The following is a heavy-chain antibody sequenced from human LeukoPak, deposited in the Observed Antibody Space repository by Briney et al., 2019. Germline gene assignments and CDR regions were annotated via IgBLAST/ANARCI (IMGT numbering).Heavy chain of an antibody. CDR1: GYSFSSYW. D-gene: IGHD4-17*01. Sequence: GESLKISCKGSGYSFSSYWIGWVRQMPGKGLEWMGIIYPGDSDTRYSPSFQGQVTISAGKSISTAYLQWSSLKASDTAMYYCARQRLTTVPNYFDYWGQGTLVTVSA. V-gene: IGHV5-51*01. CDR3: ARQRLTTVPNYFDY. CDR2: IYPGDSDT. J-gene: IGHJ4*02.